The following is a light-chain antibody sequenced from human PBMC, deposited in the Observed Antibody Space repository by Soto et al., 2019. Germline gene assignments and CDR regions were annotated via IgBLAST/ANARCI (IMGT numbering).Light chain of an antibody. CDR1: QSVSSN. V-gene: IGKV3-15*01. CDR3: QQYNNWPPWT. CDR2: GAS. Sequence: EILMTQSPATLSVSPGERATLSCRASQSVSSNLAWYQQKPGQAPRLLIYGASTRATGIPARFSGSGSETEFTLTISSLQSEDFAFYYCQQYNNWPPWTFGQGTKVEIK. J-gene: IGKJ1*01.